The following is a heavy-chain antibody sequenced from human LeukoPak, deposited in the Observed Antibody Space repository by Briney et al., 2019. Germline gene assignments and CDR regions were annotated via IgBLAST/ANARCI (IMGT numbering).Heavy chain of an antibody. Sequence: ASVKVSCKATGYTFTSYGISWVRQAPGQGLEWMGWISSNSDNTNYAQKLQGRVTMTTDTSTSTAYMELRSLRSDDTALYFCAKDWGSIKVIADYWGQGTLVTVSS. CDR2: ISSNSDNT. J-gene: IGHJ4*02. D-gene: IGHD7-27*01. V-gene: IGHV1-18*01. CDR1: GYTFTSYG. CDR3: AKDWGSIKVIADY.